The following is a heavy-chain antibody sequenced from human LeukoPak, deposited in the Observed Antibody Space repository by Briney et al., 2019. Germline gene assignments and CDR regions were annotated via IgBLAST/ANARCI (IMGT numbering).Heavy chain of an antibody. CDR2: IGIAGDT. CDR3: VRGGIAVAGLDAFDI. J-gene: IGHJ3*02. Sequence: GGSLRLSCAASGFTFSKYDMYWVRQVTGKGLECVSAIGIAGDTRHTDSVKGRFTISRENGKDSLYLHMNSLRAEDTAVYYCVRGGIAVAGLDAFDIWGQGTVVTVFS. V-gene: IGHV3-13*01. D-gene: IGHD6-19*01. CDR1: GFTFSKYD.